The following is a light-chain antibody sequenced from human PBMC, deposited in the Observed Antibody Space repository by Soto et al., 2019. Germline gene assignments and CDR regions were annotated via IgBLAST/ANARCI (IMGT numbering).Light chain of an antibody. J-gene: IGKJ3*01. CDR1: QSVGTD. CDR2: GAS. Sequence: EIVMTQSPATLSVSPGERATLSCRASQSVGTDLAWYQQKPGQAPRRLIYGASTRATGIPARFSGSGSGTEFTLTINSLQSEDLAVYYCHQYNDWPRFTFGPGTKVEMK. V-gene: IGKV3-15*01. CDR3: HQYNDWPRFT.